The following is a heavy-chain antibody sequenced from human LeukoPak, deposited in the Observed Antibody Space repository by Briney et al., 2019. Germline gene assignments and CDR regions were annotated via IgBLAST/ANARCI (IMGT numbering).Heavy chain of an antibody. CDR3: AKAPRGFQWFVDF. Sequence: GGALRLSCAASGFTFSNAWMSWVRQAPGKGLEWVGLIKSKTDGGTTDYAAPVKGRFTISRDDSKNTLYLQMNDLRAEDTAVYYCAKAPRGFQWFVDFWGQGTLVTVSS. V-gene: IGHV3-15*05. CDR1: GFTFSNAW. CDR2: IKSKTDGGTT. J-gene: IGHJ4*02. D-gene: IGHD3-22*01.